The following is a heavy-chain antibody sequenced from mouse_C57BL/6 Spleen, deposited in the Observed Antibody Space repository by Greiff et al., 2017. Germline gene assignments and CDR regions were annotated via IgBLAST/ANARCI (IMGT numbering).Heavy chain of an antibody. CDR1: GYAFSSSW. D-gene: IGHD2-4*01. Sequence: QVHVKQSGPELVKPGASVKISCKASGYAFSSSWMNWVKQRPGKGLEWIGRIYPGDGDTNYNGKFKGKATLTADKSSSTAYMQLSSLTSEDSAVYFCARSGDYEAWFAYWGQGTLVTVSA. V-gene: IGHV1-82*01. CDR3: ARSGDYEAWFAY. CDR2: IYPGDGDT. J-gene: IGHJ3*01.